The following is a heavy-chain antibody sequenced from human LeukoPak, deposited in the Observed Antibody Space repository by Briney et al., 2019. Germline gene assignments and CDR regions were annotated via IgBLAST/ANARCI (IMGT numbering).Heavy chain of an antibody. D-gene: IGHD4-11*01. CDR3: ARGSRNYNNYEGADY. J-gene: IGHJ4*02. Sequence: SETLSLTCAVYGGAFSGYYWSWIRQPPGKGLEWTGEINHSGDTKYNPSLKSRVSMSVDVSKDQFSLKLTSLTAADTAVYYCARGSRNYNNYEGADYWGQGTLVTVSS. V-gene: IGHV4-34*01. CDR2: INHSGDT. CDR1: GGAFSGYY.